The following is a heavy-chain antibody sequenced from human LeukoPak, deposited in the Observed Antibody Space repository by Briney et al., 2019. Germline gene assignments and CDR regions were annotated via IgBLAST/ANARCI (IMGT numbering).Heavy chain of an antibody. D-gene: IGHD6-6*01. CDR2: IYSGGST. CDR1: GFTVSSNY. J-gene: IGHJ6*03. V-gene: IGHV3-53*01. Sequence: GGSLRLSCAASGFTVSSNYMSWVRQAPGKGLEWVSVIYSGGSTSYADSVKGRFTISIDNSKNTLYVHMNSRRAEDTAVYYCARARFGARSSSSDDYYYYYMDVWGKGTTVTVSS. CDR3: ARARFGARSSSSDDYYYYYMDV.